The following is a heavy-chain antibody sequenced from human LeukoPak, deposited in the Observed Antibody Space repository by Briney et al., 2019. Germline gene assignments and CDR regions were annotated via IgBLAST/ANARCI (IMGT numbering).Heavy chain of an antibody. V-gene: IGHV4-31*03. Sequence: PSETLSLTCTVSGGSISSGGYYWSWIRQHPGKGLEWIGYIYYSGSTYYNPSLKSRVTISVDTSKNQFSLKLSSVTAADTAVYYCARAPSHCGGDCYSSDWFDPWGQGTLVTVSS. J-gene: IGHJ5*02. CDR3: ARAPSHCGGDCYSSDWFDP. CDR1: GGSISSGGYY. CDR2: IYYSGST. D-gene: IGHD2-21*02.